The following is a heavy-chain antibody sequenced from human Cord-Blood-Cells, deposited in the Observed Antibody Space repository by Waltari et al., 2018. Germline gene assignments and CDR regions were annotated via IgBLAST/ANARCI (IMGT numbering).Heavy chain of an antibody. D-gene: IGHD1-26*01. CDR2: FDPEDGET. V-gene: IGHV1-24*01. CDR3: ATEKSGSYYERSYYLDY. Sequence: QVQLVQSGAEVKKPGASVKVSCKVSGYTITELSMHWVRQAPGTGLEWMGGFDPEDGETIYAQEFQGRVTMTEDTSTDTAYMELSSLRSEDTAVYYCATEKSGSYYERSYYLDYWGQGTLVTVSS. J-gene: IGHJ4*02. CDR1: GYTITELS.